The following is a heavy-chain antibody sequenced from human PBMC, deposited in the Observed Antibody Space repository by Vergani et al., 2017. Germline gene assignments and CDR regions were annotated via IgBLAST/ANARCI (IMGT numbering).Heavy chain of an antibody. CDR3: ARTAAGRFDP. V-gene: IGHV4-34*01. CDR1: GGSFSGYY. J-gene: IGHJ5*02. D-gene: IGHD6-13*01. Sequence: QVQLQQWGAGLLKPSETLSLTCAVYGGSFSGYYWSWIRQPPGKGLEWIGEINHSGSTNYNPSLKSRVTISVDTSKNQFSLKLSPVTAADTAVYYCARTAAGRFDPWGQGTLVTVSS. CDR2: INHSGST.